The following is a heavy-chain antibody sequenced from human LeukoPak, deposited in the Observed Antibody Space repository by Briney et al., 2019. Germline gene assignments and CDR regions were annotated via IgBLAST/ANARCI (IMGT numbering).Heavy chain of an antibody. CDR2: IHYSGNT. D-gene: IGHD3-3*01. V-gene: IGHV4-39*01. Sequence: SETLSLTCTVSGGSTSSSNYYWGWIRQPPGTGLEWIGGIHYSGNTYYNPSLKSRVTISVDTSKNQFSLKLSSVTAADTAVYYCARLGAGPTYYDFWSGYSSFYFDYWGQGTLVTASS. J-gene: IGHJ4*02. CDR3: ARLGAGPTYYDFWSGYSSFYFDY. CDR1: GGSTSSSNYY.